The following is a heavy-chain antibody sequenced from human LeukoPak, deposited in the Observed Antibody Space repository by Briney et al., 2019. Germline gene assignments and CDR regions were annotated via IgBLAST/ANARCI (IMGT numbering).Heavy chain of an antibody. J-gene: IGHJ4*02. CDR1: GYSISSGYY. Sequence: PSETLSLTCTVSGYSISSGYYWGWIRQPPGKGLEWIGSIYYSGSTYYNPSLKSRVTISVDTSKTQFSLKLSSVTAADTAVYYCARGGSYFRIYFDYWGQGTLVTVSS. CDR3: ARGGSYFRIYFDY. CDR2: IYYSGST. V-gene: IGHV4-38-2*02. D-gene: IGHD1-26*01.